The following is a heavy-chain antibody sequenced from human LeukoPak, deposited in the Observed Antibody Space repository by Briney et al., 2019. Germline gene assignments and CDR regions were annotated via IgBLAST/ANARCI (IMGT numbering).Heavy chain of an antibody. CDR2: INPNTGGT. D-gene: IGHD1-7*01. CDR3: ARDGNWNYHWFDP. V-gene: IGHV1-2*02. CDR1: GYTLTGYY. J-gene: IGHJ5*02. Sequence: GASVKVSCKASGYTLTGYYMHWVRQAPGQGLEWMGWINPNTGGTNYAQKFQGRVTMTRDTSITTAYMELSRLTSDDTAVYYCARDGNWNYHWFDPWGQGTLVTVSS.